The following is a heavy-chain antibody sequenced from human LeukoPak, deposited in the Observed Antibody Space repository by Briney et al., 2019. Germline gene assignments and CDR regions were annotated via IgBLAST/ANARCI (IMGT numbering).Heavy chain of an antibody. CDR2: ISYDGSNK. D-gene: IGHD1-26*01. V-gene: IGHV3-30-3*01. J-gene: IGHJ4*02. Sequence: GRSLRLSCAASGFTFSSYAMHWVRQAPGKGVEWVAVISYDGSNKYYADSVKGRFTISRDNSKNTLYLQMNSLRAEDTAVYYCARDVGGIVGATPWGVGDYWGQGTLVTVSS. CDR3: ARDVGGIVGATPWGVGDY. CDR1: GFTFSSYA.